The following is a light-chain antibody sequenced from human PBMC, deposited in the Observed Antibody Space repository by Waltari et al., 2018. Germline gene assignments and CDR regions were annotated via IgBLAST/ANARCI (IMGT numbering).Light chain of an antibody. CDR1: QPISSY. CDR3: QHRGHWPPEAT. J-gene: IGKJ3*01. V-gene: IGKV3-11*01. Sequence: EIVLTQSPATLSLAPGERAPRPCRASQPISSYLAWYQQKPGQAPRLLIYDASTRATGIPARFSGSGSGTDFTLIISSLEPEDFAVYYCQHRGHWPPEATFGPGTKVDIK. CDR2: DAS.